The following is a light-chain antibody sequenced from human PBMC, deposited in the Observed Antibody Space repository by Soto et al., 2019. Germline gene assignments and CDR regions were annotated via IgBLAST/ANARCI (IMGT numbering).Light chain of an antibody. CDR3: QQYKSYPST. Sequence: DIQMTQSPSTLSASVGDRVTITCRASQSISSWLAWYQQKPGKAPKLLIYDAYSLESGVPSRFSGSGSGTECTLTISSLQPDDFATFYCQQYKSYPSTFGQGTKVDIK. CDR2: DAY. V-gene: IGKV1-5*01. CDR1: QSISSW. J-gene: IGKJ1*01.